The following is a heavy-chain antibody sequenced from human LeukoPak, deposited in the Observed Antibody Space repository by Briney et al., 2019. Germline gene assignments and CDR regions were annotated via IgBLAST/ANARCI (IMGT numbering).Heavy chain of an antibody. J-gene: IGHJ6*03. CDR2: ISGDGGST. V-gene: IGHV3-43*02. CDR1: GFTFDDYA. CDR3: ANGIQSSGWYRAYYHMDV. D-gene: IGHD6-19*01. Sequence: GGSLRLSCAASGFTFDDYAMHWVRQAPGKGLEWVSLISGDGGSTYYADSVKGRFTISRDNSKNSLYLQMNSLRTEDTALYYCANGIQSSGWYRAYYHMDVWGKGTTVTVSS.